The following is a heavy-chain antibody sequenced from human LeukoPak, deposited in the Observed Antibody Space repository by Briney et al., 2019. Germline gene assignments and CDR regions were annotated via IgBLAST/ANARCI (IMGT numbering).Heavy chain of an antibody. J-gene: IGHJ6*03. CDR3: ARGGYSGSRYYYNYMDV. CDR1: GYSISSGYY. V-gene: IGHV4-38-2*01. Sequence: SETLSLTCAVSGYSISSGYYWGWIRQPPGKGLKWIGSNYRSGSTYYNPSLKSRVTISVDTSKNQLSLNLSSVTAADTAVYYCARGGYSGSRYYYNYMDVWGKGTTVTVSS. D-gene: IGHD1-26*01. CDR2: NYRSGST.